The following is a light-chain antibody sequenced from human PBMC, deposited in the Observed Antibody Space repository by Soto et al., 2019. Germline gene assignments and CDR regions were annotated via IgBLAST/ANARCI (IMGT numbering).Light chain of an antibody. CDR3: QQYNSYSWT. J-gene: IGKJ1*01. CDR2: DAS. Sequence: GDRVTITCRASQSINNWLAWYQQKPGKAPNLLIYDASSLKSWVPSRFSGSGSGTEFTLTISSLQPDDFATYYCQQYNSYSWTFGQGTKVEIK. CDR1: QSINNW. V-gene: IGKV1-5*01.